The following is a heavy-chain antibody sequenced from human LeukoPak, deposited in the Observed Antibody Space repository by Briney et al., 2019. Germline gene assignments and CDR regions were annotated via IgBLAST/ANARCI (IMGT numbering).Heavy chain of an antibody. J-gene: IGHJ4*02. CDR2: IYHSGST. CDR1: GGSISSGGYS. Sequence: SETLSLTCAVSGGSISSGGYSWSWIRQPPGKGLEWIGYIYHSGSTYYNPSLKSRVTISVDRSKNQFSLKLSSVTAADTAVYYCARAKYCSGGSCYWGNFDYWGQGTLVTVSS. V-gene: IGHV4-30-2*01. CDR3: ARAKYCSGGSCYWGNFDY. D-gene: IGHD2-15*01.